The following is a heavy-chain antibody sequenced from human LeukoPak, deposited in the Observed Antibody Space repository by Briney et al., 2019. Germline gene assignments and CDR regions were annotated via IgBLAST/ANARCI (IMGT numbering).Heavy chain of an antibody. Sequence: GGSLRLSCAASGFTFSSYAMSWVRQAPGKGLEWVSVISGSGGSTYYTDSVKGRFTISRDNSKNTLYLQMNGLRAEDTAVYYCAKDLDDTDSNGYPLHLFDYWGQGTLVTVSS. CDR1: GFTFSSYA. CDR2: ISGSGGST. D-gene: IGHD3-22*01. CDR3: AKDLDDTDSNGYPLHLFDY. J-gene: IGHJ4*02. V-gene: IGHV3-23*01.